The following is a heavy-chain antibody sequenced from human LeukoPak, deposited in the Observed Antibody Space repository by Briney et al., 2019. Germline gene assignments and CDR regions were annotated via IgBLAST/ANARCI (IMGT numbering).Heavy chain of an antibody. CDR1: GGSISSYY. CDR2: IYYSGST. CDR3: ARWGYDFWSGYAYYYYYYMDV. D-gene: IGHD3-3*01. Sequence: SGTLSLTCTVSGGSISSYYWSWIRQPPGKGLEWIGYIYYSGSTNYNPSLKSRVTISVDTSKNQFSLKLSSVTAADTAVYYCARWGYDFWSGYAYYYYYYMDVWGKGTTVTVSS. J-gene: IGHJ6*03. V-gene: IGHV4-59*01.